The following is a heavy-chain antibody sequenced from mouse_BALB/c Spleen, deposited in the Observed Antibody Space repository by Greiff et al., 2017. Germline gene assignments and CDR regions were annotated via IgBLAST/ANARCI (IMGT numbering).Heavy chain of an antibody. CDR3: TRLIYYGNYEDFFDY. V-gene: IGHV6-6*02. J-gene: IGHJ2*01. CDR1: GFTFSNYW. CDR2: IRLKSNNYAT. Sequence: EVMLVESGGGLVQPGGSMKLSCVASGFTFSNYWMNWVRQSPEKGLEWVAEIRLKSNNYATHYAESVKGRFTISRDDSKSSVYLQMNNLRAEDTGIYYCTRLIYYGNYEDFFDYWGQGTTLTVSS. D-gene: IGHD2-1*01.